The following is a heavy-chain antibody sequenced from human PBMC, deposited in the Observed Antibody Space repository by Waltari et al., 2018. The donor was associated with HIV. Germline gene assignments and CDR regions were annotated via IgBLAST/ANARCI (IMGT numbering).Heavy chain of an antibody. Sequence: QVQLQESGPALVPPPAPLSHTSTAAGVSHSSYYRPWIRQPPGKGLEWIGYIYYSGSTNYNPSLKSRVTISVDTSKNQFSLKLSSVTAADTAVYYCARSGSYRGYFDYWGQGTLVTVSS. V-gene: IGHV4-59*01. J-gene: IGHJ4*02. CDR2: IYYSGST. D-gene: IGHD1-26*01. CDR1: GVSHSSYY. CDR3: ARSGSYRGYFDY.